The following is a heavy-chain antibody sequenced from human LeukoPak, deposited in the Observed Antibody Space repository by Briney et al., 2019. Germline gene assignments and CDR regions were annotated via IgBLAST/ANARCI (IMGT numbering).Heavy chain of an antibody. CDR3: AKGVIAVAAPYYFDY. Sequence: SETLSLTCAVYGGSFSGYYWSWIRQPPGKGLEWIGEINHSGSTNYNPSLKSRVTISVDTSKNQFSLKLSSVTAADTAVYYCAKGVIAVAAPYYFDYGGQGTLVTVSS. V-gene: IGHV4-34*01. D-gene: IGHD6-19*01. CDR2: INHSGST. J-gene: IGHJ4*02. CDR1: GGSFSGYY.